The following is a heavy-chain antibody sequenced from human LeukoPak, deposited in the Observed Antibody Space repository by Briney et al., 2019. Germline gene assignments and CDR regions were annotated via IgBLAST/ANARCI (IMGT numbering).Heavy chain of an antibody. CDR2: IIPIFGTA. V-gene: IGHV1-69*05. J-gene: IGHJ4*02. CDR3: ARGEPSHYYFWCGYHN. D-gene: IGHD3-3*01. Sequence: SVKVSFKASGGTFSSYAISWVRQAPGQGLEWMGGIIPIFGTANYAQKFQRRVTITTDESTNTAYMELSSLRSEDTAVYYCARGEPSHYYFWCGYHNWGQGTLVTVSS. CDR1: GGTFSSYA.